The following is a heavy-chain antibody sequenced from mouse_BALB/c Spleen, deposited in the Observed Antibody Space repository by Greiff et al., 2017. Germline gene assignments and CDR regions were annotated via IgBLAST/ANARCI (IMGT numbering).Heavy chain of an antibody. V-gene: IGHV2-9*02. J-gene: IGHJ3*01. CDR1: GFSLTSYG. D-gene: IGHD1-2*01. CDR3: AREGDYYGYSFAY. Sequence: VQVVESGPGLVAPSQSLSITCTVSGFSLTSYGVHWVRQPPGKGLEWLGVIWAGGSTNYNSALMSRLSISKDNSKSQVFLKMNSLQTDDTAMYYCAREGDYYGYSFAYWGQGTLVTVSA. CDR2: IWAGGST.